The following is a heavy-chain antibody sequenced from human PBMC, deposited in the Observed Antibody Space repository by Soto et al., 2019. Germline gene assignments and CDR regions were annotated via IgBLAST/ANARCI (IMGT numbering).Heavy chain of an antibody. D-gene: IGHD4-17*01. CDR1: GFTFNNYA. CDR3: AKNSENYGDSRYDS. CDR2: IRSSGTNT. V-gene: IGHV3-23*01. J-gene: IGHJ4*02. Sequence: EVQLLESGGGLVQPGGSLRLSCAASGFTFNNYAMSWVRQAPGKGLEWVSSIRSSGTNTYYADYMKGRFTISRDNSKNTLYLQMSSLRADDTAVYYCAKNSENYGDSRYDSWGQGALVTVSS.